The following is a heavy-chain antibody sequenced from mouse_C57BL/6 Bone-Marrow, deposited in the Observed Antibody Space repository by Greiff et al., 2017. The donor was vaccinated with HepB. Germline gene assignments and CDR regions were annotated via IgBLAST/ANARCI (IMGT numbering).Heavy chain of an antibody. CDR2: INPSSGYT. CDR1: GYTFTSYT. D-gene: IGHD2-3*01. CDR3: ARRWLLPYAMDY. Sequence: VQLQESGAELARPGASVKMSCKASGYTFTSYTMHWVKQRPGQGLEWIGYINPSSGYTKYNQKFKDKATLTADKSSSTAYMQLSSLTSEDSAVYCCARRWLLPYAMDYWGQGTSVTVSS. V-gene: IGHV1-4*01. J-gene: IGHJ4*01.